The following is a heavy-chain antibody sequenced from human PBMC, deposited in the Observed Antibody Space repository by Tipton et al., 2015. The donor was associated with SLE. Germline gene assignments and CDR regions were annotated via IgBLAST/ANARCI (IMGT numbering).Heavy chain of an antibody. CDR3: ARDSGNFDN. Sequence: TLSLTCAVYGGSFSGYYWGWIRQPPGKGLEWIGEINHSGSTNYNPSVKSRVTVSVDTSKNQFSLKLNSVTAADTAVYFCARDSGNFDNWGQGILVPVSS. CDR2: INHSGST. D-gene: IGHD1-26*01. CDR1: GGSFSGYY. J-gene: IGHJ4*02. V-gene: IGHV4-34*01.